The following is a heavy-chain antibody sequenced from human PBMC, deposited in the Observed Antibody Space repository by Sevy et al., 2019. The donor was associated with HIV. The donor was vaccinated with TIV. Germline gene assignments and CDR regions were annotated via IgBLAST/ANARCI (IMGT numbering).Heavy chain of an antibody. Sequence: SETLSLTCTVSGGSISRYYWYWIQQPPGKGLEWIGYINYSGSTNYNPSLKSRVTISVDTSKSQFSLKLSSVTAADTAVYYCARDRGLGYCTGGSCYYGMDVWGQGTTVTVSS. CDR2: INYSGST. J-gene: IGHJ6*02. D-gene: IGHD2-15*01. V-gene: IGHV4-59*01. CDR1: GGSISRYY. CDR3: ARDRGLGYCTGGSCYYGMDV.